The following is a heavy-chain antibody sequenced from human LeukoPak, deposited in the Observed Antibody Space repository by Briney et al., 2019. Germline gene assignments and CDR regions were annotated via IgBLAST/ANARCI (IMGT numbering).Heavy chain of an antibody. V-gene: IGHV3-53*01. CDR2: IYSGGST. CDR3: ASSPGFGESYYFDY. Sequence: GGSLRLSCAASGFTVSSNYMSWVRQAPGKGLEWVSVIYSGGSTYYADSVKGRFTNSRDNSKNTLYLQMNSLRAEDTAVYYCASSPGFGESYYFDYWGQGTLVTVSS. D-gene: IGHD3-10*01. CDR1: GFTVSSNY. J-gene: IGHJ4*02.